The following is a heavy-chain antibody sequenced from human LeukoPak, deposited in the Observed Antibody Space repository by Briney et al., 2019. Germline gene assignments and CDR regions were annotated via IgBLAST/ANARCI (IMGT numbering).Heavy chain of an antibody. CDR1: GFTFSSYG. V-gene: IGHV3-33*01. J-gene: IGHJ4*02. Sequence: GGSLRLSCAVSGFTFSSYGMHWVRQAPGKGLEWVAVIWYDGSNKNYGDSVKGRFTISRDNSKNTLYLQMNSLRDEDTAVYYCATHSNVWLLGNWGQGTLVTVSS. CDR3: ATHSNVWLLGN. CDR2: IWYDGSNK. D-gene: IGHD6-19*01.